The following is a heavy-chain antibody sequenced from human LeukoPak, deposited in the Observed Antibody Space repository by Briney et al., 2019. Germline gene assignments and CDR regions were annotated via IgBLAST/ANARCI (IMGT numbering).Heavy chain of an antibody. V-gene: IGHV3-7*01. CDR3: KSGGAAPGSFDN. CDR2: IKYDGDEE. J-gene: IGHJ4*02. Sequence: GGSLRLSCAACGFAFSDYWMSLMRQAPGKGLEWVANIKYDGDEEYYVDSVKGRFTISRDNAKNSLYLQLNSLRVEDTAVYYCKSGGAAPGSFDNWGQGTLVTVSP. CDR1: GFAFSDYW. D-gene: IGHD6-13*01.